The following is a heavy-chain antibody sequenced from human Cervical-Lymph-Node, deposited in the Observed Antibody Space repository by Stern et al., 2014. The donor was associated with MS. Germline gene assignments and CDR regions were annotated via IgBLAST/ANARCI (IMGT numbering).Heavy chain of an antibody. CDR3: ARGTSMVSFYYGMDV. V-gene: IGHV3-64*01. J-gene: IGHJ6*02. D-gene: IGHD1/OR15-1a*01. CDR2: VSSNGGST. CDR1: GFTFSSYA. Sequence: EVQLVESGGGLVQPGGSLRLSCAASGFTFSSYAMYWVRQAPGKGLEHVSTVSSNGGSTYYANSVKGRFTISRDNSKKTLYLQMGSLRAEDMAVYFCARGTSMVSFYYGMDVWGQGTTVTVSS.